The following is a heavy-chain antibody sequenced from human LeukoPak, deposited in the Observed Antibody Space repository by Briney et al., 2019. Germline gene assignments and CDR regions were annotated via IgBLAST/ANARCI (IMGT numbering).Heavy chain of an antibody. CDR3: ARDPDVDGGNSELDY. CDR1: GGSISSYY. D-gene: IGHD4-23*01. CDR2: IYYSGST. V-gene: IGHV4-59*01. J-gene: IGHJ4*02. Sequence: SETLSLTCTVSGGSISSYYWSWIRQPPGKGLEWVGYIYYSGSTNYNPSLKSRVTISVDTSKNQFSLKLSSVTAADTAVYYCARDPDVDGGNSELDYWGQGTLVTVSS.